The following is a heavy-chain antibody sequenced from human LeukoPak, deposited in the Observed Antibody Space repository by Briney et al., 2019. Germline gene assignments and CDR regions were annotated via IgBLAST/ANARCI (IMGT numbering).Heavy chain of an antibody. CDR2: IYTNGST. CDR3: ARESRRYCSTTSCFLRLRGGELSPSFDY. J-gene: IGHJ4*02. D-gene: IGHD2-2*01. CDR1: GGSISSGDYY. V-gene: IGHV4-61*02. Sequence: PSETLSLTCTVSGGSISSGDYYWSWIRQPPGKGLEWIGRIYTNGSTNYNPSLKSRVTMSVDTSKNQFSVKLTSVTAADTAVYYCARESRRYCSTTSCFLRLRGGELSPSFDYWGQGTLVTVSS.